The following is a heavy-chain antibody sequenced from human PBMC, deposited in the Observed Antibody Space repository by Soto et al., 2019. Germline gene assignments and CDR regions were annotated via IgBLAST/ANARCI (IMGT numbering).Heavy chain of an antibody. V-gene: IGHV1-18*01. CDR3: ARVCCCSSCFLDAFEI. Sequence: ASVKVSCKASGYTFTSYGISWVRQAPGQGLEWMGWISAYNGNTNYAQKLQGRVTMTTDTSTSTAYMELRSLRSDDTAVYYCARVCCCSSCFLDAFEISAQGTMVTVS. J-gene: IGHJ3*02. CDR2: ISAYNGNT. D-gene: IGHD2-15*01. CDR1: GYTFTSYG.